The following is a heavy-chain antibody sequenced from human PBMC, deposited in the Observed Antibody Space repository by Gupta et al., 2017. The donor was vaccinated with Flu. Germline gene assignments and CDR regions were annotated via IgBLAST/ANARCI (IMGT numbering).Heavy chain of an antibody. V-gene: IGHV4-61*02. D-gene: IGHD3-10*01. CDR1: GTSLNRGRYY. CDR2: IYVSGAT. Sequence: QVQLLESGPGLVKTSQTLSLTCAISGTSLNRGRYYWAWVRRPAGKGLEWLGRIYVSGATDYRPSLESRVTMSIDASKSQLSLRLTSVTAADTAVYYCARATITASYSYYYGMDVWGKGTTVTVSS. CDR3: ARATITASYSYYYGMDV. J-gene: IGHJ6*04.